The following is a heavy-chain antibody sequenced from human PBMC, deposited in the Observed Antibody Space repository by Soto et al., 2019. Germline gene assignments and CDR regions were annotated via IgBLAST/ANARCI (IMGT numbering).Heavy chain of an antibody. CDR1: GGSISSGGYS. CDR2: IYHSGSN. CDR3: ARVPSP. V-gene: IGHV4-30-2*01. J-gene: IGHJ5*02. Sequence: QLQLQESGAGLVTPSQTLSLTCAVSGGSISSGGYSWSWIRQPPGKGLAWIWYIYHSGSNYYNPSLKSRVTISVDRAKNQFSLKRSSVTAADTAVYYCARVPSPWGQGTLVTVSS.